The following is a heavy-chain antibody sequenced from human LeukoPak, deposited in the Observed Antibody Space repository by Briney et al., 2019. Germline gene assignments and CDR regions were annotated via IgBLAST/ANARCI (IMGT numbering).Heavy chain of an antibody. Sequence: PSETLSLTCTVSGGSISSSSNYWGWIRQPPGKGLEWIGSIYYSGSTYYNPSLKSRVTISVDTSKNQFSLKLSSVTAADTAVHYCARRGSNWYFDYWGQGTLVTVSS. CDR3: ARRGSNWYFDY. V-gene: IGHV4-39*01. CDR2: IYYSGST. CDR1: GGSISSSSNY. D-gene: IGHD6-13*01. J-gene: IGHJ4*02.